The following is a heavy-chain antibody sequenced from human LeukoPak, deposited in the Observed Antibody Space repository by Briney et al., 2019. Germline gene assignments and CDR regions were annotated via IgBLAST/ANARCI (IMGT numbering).Heavy chain of an antibody. CDR2: ISGSGGST. V-gene: IGHV3-23*01. CDR3: AKYKITFGGVIVIFDY. CDR1: GFTFSSYA. Sequence: GGSLRLSCAASGFTFSSYAMSWVRQAPGKGLEWVSAISGSGGSTYYADSVKGRFTISRDNSKNTLYLQMNSLRAEDTAVYYCAKYKITFGGVIVIFDYWGQGTQVTVSS. D-gene: IGHD3-16*02. J-gene: IGHJ4*02.